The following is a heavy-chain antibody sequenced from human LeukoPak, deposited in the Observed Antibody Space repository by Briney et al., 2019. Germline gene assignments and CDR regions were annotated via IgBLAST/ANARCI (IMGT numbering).Heavy chain of an antibody. CDR1: GGSFSGYY. D-gene: IGHD2-15*01. CDR3: ARGYCSGGSCYSYYYYNYMDV. CDR2: INHSGRT. Sequence: SETLSLTCAVYGGSFSGYYWSWIRQPPGKGLEWIAEINHSGRTNYNPSPKSRVTISVDTSKNQFSLKLSSVTAADTAVYYCARGYCSGGSCYSYYYYNYMDVWGKGTTVTVSS. J-gene: IGHJ6*03. V-gene: IGHV4-34*01.